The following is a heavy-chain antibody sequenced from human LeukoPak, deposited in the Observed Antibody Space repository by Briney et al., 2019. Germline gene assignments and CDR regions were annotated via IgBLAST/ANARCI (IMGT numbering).Heavy chain of an antibody. Sequence: GASVKVSCKASGYTFTSYGISWVRQAPGQGLEWMGWISGYNGNTNYAQKLQGRVTMTTDTSTSTAYMELRSLRSDDTAVYYCARVSPHRKMSYGNQNWFDTWGQGTLVTVSS. CDR3: ARVSPHRKMSYGNQNWFDT. V-gene: IGHV1-18*01. J-gene: IGHJ5*02. D-gene: IGHD3-16*01. CDR1: GYTFTSYG. CDR2: ISGYNGNT.